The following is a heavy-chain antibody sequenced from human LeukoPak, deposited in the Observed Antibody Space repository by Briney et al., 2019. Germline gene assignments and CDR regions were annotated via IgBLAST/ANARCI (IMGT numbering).Heavy chain of an antibody. CDR2: IYYSGST. CDR3: ARELITIFGVAKGWFDP. Sequence: SETLSLTCTVSGGSISSSSYYWGWIRQPPGKGLEWIGSIYYSGSTYYNPSLKSRVTISVDTSKNQLSLKLSSVTAADTAVYYCARELITIFGVAKGWFDPWGQGTLVTVSS. D-gene: IGHD3-3*01. J-gene: IGHJ5*02. CDR1: GGSISSSSYY. V-gene: IGHV4-39*07.